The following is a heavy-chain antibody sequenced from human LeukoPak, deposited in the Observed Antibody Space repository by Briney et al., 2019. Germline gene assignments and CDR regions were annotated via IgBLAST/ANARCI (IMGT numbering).Heavy chain of an antibody. V-gene: IGHV4-34*01. CDR1: GGSFSGYY. D-gene: IGHD3-10*01. J-gene: IGHJ4*02. Sequence: RTSETLSLTCAVYGGSFSGYYWSWIRQPPGKVLEWIGEINHSGSTNYNPSLKSRVTISVDTSKNQFSLKLSSVTAADTAVYYCARRRYYYGSGSRYHYFDYWGQGTLVTVSS. CDR3: ARRRYYYGSGSRYHYFDY. CDR2: INHSGST.